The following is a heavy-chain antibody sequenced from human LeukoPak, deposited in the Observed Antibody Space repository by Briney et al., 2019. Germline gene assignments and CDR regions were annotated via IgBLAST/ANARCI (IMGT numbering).Heavy chain of an antibody. CDR2: ISSSSTII. CDR1: GFTFSSYE. J-gene: IGHJ3*02. V-gene: IGHV3-48*03. CDR3: GASRQYVGAFDI. D-gene: IGHD3-16*01. Sequence: AGGSLRLSCAASGFTFSSYELYWVRQAPGKGLEWISYISSSSTIIKYADSVRGRFTISRVDARESLYLQMSSLRADDTAIYYCGASRQYVGAFDIWGQGTLVTVSS.